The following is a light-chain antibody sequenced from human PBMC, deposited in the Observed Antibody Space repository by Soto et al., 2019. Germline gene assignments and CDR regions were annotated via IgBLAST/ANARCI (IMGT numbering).Light chain of an antibody. Sequence: QSALTQPPSASGAPGQRVTISCSGGTSNFGTKSVNWYQHLPGAAPRLLIYDSDQRPSGVPDRFSGSKSATSASLAISGLQSADEGDYFCASWDDILHGPLFGGGTKLTVL. J-gene: IGLJ2*01. CDR3: ASWDDILHGPL. CDR1: TSNFGTKS. CDR2: DSD. V-gene: IGLV1-44*01.